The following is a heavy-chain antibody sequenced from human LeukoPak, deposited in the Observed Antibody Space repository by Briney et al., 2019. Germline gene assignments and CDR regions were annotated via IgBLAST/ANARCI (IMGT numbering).Heavy chain of an antibody. CDR3: ARDQHYDPGAFDI. Sequence: ASVKVSCKASGYTFTSYAMHWVRQAPGQRLEWMGWINAGNGNTKYSQKFQGRVTITRDTSASTAYMELSSLRSEDTAVYYCARDQHYDPGAFDIWGQGTMVTVSS. D-gene: IGHD3-22*01. CDR2: INAGNGNT. J-gene: IGHJ3*02. CDR1: GYTFTSYA. V-gene: IGHV1-3*01.